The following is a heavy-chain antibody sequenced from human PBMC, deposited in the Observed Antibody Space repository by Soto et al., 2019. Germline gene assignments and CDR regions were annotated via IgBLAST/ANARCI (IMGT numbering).Heavy chain of an antibody. J-gene: IGHJ4*02. CDR3: ARGVGSSPPQY. D-gene: IGHD1-26*01. CDR2: IYASGGP. V-gene: IGHV4-59*02. Sequence: SETLSLTCTISGGSVSVYYWSWIRQSTGQGLEWIGYIYASGGPYYNPSLRSRVTISADTSKNQISLKLTSPTAADTAVYYCARGVGSSPPQYWGRGTLVTVSS. CDR1: GGSVSVYY.